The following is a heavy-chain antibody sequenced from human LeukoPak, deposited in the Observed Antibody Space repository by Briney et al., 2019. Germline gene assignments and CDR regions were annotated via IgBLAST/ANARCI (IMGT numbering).Heavy chain of an antibody. CDR3: ARSTSYWYFDL. J-gene: IGHJ2*01. CDR2: IYYSGST. Sequence: SETLSLTCTVAGGSISSYYWSWIRQPRGKGMEWIGYIYYSGSTNYNPSLKSRVTISVDTSKNQFSLKLSSVTAADTAVYYCARSTSYWYFDLWGRGTLVTVSS. D-gene: IGHD5/OR15-5a*01. CDR1: GGSISSYY. V-gene: IGHV4-59*08.